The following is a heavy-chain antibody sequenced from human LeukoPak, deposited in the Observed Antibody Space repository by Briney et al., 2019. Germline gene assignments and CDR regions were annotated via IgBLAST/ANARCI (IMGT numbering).Heavy chain of an antibody. V-gene: IGHV3-21*01. CDR2: ISGSNSYI. D-gene: IGHD2-15*01. CDR3: ARDQCSGGSCYDN. CDR1: GFTFNSYS. Sequence: PGGSLRLSCAASGFTFNSYSMNWVRQAPGKGLEWVSSISGSNSYIYYADSMKGRFTISRDNAKNSLYLQMNSLRAEDTAVYFCARDQCSGGSCYDNWGQGTLVTVSS. J-gene: IGHJ4*02.